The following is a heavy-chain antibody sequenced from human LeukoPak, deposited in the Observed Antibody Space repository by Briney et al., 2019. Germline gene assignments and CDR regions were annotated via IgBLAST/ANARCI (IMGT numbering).Heavy chain of an antibody. CDR3: ARDRRAYGDYYFDY. J-gene: IGHJ4*02. V-gene: IGHV3-30*01. CDR2: ISNDGTNK. D-gene: IGHD4-17*01. Sequence: AGSLRLSCAASGFTFSSYAMHCVRHAPGNGIEWVAVISNDGTNKDYADTVKGRFTITRDNSKNTVYLQLNSLRAEDTAVYYCARDRRAYGDYYFDYWGQGTLVTVSS. CDR1: GFTFSSYA.